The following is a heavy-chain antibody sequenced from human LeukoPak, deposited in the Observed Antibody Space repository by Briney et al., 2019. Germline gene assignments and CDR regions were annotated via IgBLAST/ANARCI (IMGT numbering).Heavy chain of an antibody. CDR1: GGSFSGYY. D-gene: IGHD3-10*01. CDR3: ASRITMVRGVRLGSFDY. Sequence: KPSETLSLTCAVYGGSFSGYYWSWIRQPPGKGLEWIGEINHSGSINYNPSLKNRVTISVDTSKNQFSLKLSSVTAADTAVYYCASRITMVRGVRLGSFDYWGQGTLVTVSS. J-gene: IGHJ4*02. CDR2: INHSGSI. V-gene: IGHV4-34*01.